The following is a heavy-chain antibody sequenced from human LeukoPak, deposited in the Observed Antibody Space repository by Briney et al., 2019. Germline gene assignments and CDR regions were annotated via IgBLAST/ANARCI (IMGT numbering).Heavy chain of an antibody. J-gene: IGHJ2*01. V-gene: IGHV3-7*01. CDR3: ARDPGYSYGRRFWYFDL. CDR1: GFTFSSYW. D-gene: IGHD5-18*01. CDR2: IKQDGSEK. Sequence: GGSLSLSCAASGFTFSSYWMNWVRQAPGKGLEWVANIKQDGSEKYCVDSVKGRFTISRDNAKNSLYLQMNNLRAEDTAVYYCARDPGYSYGRRFWYFDLWGRGTLVTVSS.